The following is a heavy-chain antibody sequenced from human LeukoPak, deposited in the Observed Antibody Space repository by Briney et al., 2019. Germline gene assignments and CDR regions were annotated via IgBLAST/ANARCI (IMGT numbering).Heavy chain of an antibody. V-gene: IGHV4-39*01. CDR2: IYYSGST. J-gene: IGHJ4*02. Sequence: SETLSLTCTVSGGSISSSSYYWGWIRQPPGKGLEWIGSIYYSGSTYYNPSLKSRVTISVDTSKNQFSLKLSSVTAADTAVYYCARHSDGELDYWGQGTLVTVSS. CDR1: GGSISSSSYY. CDR3: ARHSDGELDY. D-gene: IGHD5-24*01.